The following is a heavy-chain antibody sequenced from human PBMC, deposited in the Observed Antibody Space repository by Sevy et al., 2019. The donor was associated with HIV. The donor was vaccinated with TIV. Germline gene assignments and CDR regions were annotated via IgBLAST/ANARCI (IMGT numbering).Heavy chain of an antibody. CDR1: GFIFNSYS. CDR3: ARGHSPSFGLVLRGWFDP. J-gene: IGHJ5*02. CDR2: ISSNSDHI. Sequence: GGSLRLSCAASGFIFNSYSMNWVRQAPGKGLEWVSFISSNSDHIYYADSVRGRFTISRDNAKNSLFLQMNSLRAEATAVYYCARGHSPSFGLVLRGWFDPWGQGTPVTVSS. V-gene: IGHV3-21*01. D-gene: IGHD6-19*01.